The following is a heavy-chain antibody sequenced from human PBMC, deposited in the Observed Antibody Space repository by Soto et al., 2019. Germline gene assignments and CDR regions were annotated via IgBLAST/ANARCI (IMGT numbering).Heavy chain of an antibody. J-gene: IGHJ6*02. CDR1: GGSISTYY. D-gene: IGHD7-27*01. CDR2: IYYSGST. V-gene: IGHV4-59*01. CDR3: ARDSGHYGMDV. Sequence: QVQLQESGPGLVKPSETLPLTCTVSGGSISTYYWSWIRQPPGKGLEWIGSIYYSGSTNYNPTLKSRVTISIDTSKNQFSLKLSSVTAADTAVYYCARDSGHYGMDVWGQGTTVTVSS.